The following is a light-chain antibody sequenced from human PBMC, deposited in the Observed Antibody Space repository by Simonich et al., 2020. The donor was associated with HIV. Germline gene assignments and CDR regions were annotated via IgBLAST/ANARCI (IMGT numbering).Light chain of an antibody. CDR1: QSVSSN. V-gene: IGKV3-15*01. CDR2: GAY. Sequence: EIVMTQSPATLSVSPGERATLSCRASQSVSSNLAWYQQNPGQAPRLLIYGAYTRATGIPARCSGSGSGTEFTLTISSLQSEDFAVYYCQQYNNWPPVTFGQGTKLEIK. CDR3: QQYNNWPPVT. J-gene: IGKJ2*01.